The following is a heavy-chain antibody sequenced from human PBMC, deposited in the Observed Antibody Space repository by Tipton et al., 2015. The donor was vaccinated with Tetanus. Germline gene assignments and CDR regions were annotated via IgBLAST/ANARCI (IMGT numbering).Heavy chain of an antibody. J-gene: IGHJ3*02. CDR2: VSYSGRT. V-gene: IGHV4-59*01. CDR1: GDSISSFY. Sequence: GLVKPSETLSLTCSVSGDSISSFYWSWIRQPAGKGLEWLAYVSYSGRTNSNYSHKSRITISQDTSKNQFSLRLTSVTAADTAVYYCAREGAPRAFDIWGQGTMVTVSS. CDR3: AREGAPRAFDI.